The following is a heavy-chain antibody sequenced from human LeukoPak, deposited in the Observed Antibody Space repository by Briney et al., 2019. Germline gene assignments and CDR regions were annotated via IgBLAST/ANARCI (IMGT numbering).Heavy chain of an antibody. J-gene: IGHJ4*02. V-gene: IGHV3-23*01. Sequence: GGSLRLSCSASGFTFINYAITWVRQSPGKGLICVSTFTAGGTTTYYADSVKGRFTTSRDTSTNTLYLHMNSRRAEDTAVYYCCFGVTSSVFFDYWGRGTLVTVSS. CDR3: CFGVTSSVFFDY. CDR2: FTAGGTTT. D-gene: IGHD3-3*01. CDR1: GFTFINYA.